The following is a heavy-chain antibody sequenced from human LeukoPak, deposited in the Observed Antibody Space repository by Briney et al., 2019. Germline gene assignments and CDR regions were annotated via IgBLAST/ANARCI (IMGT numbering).Heavy chain of an antibody. D-gene: IGHD3-10*01. CDR1: GGSFSGYY. Sequence: SETLSLTCAVYGGSFSGYYWSWIRQPPGKGLEWIGEINHSGSTNYNPSLKSRVAISVDMSKNQFSLKLSSVTAADTAVYYCARLGSKGFDPWGQGTLVTVSS. V-gene: IGHV4-34*01. J-gene: IGHJ5*02. CDR3: ARLGSKGFDP. CDR2: INHSGST.